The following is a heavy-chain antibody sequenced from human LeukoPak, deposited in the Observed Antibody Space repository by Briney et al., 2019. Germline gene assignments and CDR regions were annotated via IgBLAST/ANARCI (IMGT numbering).Heavy chain of an antibody. V-gene: IGHV1-3*01. CDR1: GYTFTSYA. Sequence: ASVKVSCKASGYTFTSYAMHWVRQAPGQRLEWMGWINAGNGNTKYSQKFQGRVTITRDTSASTAYMELSSLRSEDTAVYYCARAPNRIQLELRPYYGMDVWGQGTTVTVSS. D-gene: IGHD1-7*01. CDR2: INAGNGNT. CDR3: ARAPNRIQLELRPYYGMDV. J-gene: IGHJ6*02.